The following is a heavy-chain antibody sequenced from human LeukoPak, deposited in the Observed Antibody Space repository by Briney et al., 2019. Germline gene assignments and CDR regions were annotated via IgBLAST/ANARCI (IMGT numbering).Heavy chain of an antibody. CDR1: GFSVSNNY. J-gene: IGHJ1*01. CDR3: ASDSYSPEYFQH. CDR2: IYSGGST. V-gene: IGHV3-66*01. D-gene: IGHD2-15*01. Sequence: GGSLRLSCAASGFSVSNNYMSWVRQAPGKGLEWVSVIYSGGSTFYADSVKGRFAISRDNSKNTLYLQMNSLRAEDTAVYYCASDSYSPEYFQHWGQGTLVTVSS.